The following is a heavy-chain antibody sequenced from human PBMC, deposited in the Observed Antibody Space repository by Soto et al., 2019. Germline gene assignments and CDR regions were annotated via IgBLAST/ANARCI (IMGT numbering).Heavy chain of an antibody. J-gene: IGHJ5*02. CDR1: GYTFTSYY. Sequence: QVQLVQSGAEVKKPGASVKVSCKASGYTFTSYYMHWVRQAPGQGLEWMGIINPSGGSTSYAQKFKGRVTMTRDTSTSTVYMGLSSLRSGDTAVYYCAREVLAAARGGGFDPWGQGTLVTVSS. D-gene: IGHD6-13*01. CDR3: AREVLAAARGGGFDP. CDR2: INPSGGST. V-gene: IGHV1-46*01.